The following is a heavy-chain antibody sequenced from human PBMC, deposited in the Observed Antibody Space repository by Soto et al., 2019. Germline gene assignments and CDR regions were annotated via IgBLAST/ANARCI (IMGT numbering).Heavy chain of an antibody. Sequence: PGGSLRLSCAASGFTFSSYSMNWARQAPGEGLEWVSYISSSSSTIYYADSVKGRFTISRDNAKNSLYLQMNSLRDEDTAVYYCARDVSISILSNVYYGMDVWGQGTTVTVSS. CDR1: GFTFSSYS. V-gene: IGHV3-48*02. D-gene: IGHD2-21*01. CDR2: ISSSSSTI. J-gene: IGHJ6*02. CDR3: ARDVSISILSNVYYGMDV.